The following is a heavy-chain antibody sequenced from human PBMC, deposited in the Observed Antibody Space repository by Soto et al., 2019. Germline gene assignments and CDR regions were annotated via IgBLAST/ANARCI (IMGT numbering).Heavy chain of an antibody. CDR3: SKVMHSGYFLYLYNYGMDV. CDR2: ISHDGTDK. CDR1: GFFFSSYG. Sequence: GGSLRLSCAASGFFFSSYGVHWVRQAPGKGLEWVAIISHDGTDKYYADSVKGRFTISRDNSKNTLYLQMNSLRAEDTAVYYCSKVMHSGYFLYLYNYGMDVWGQGTTVTVSS. V-gene: IGHV3-30*18. D-gene: IGHD3-22*01. J-gene: IGHJ6*02.